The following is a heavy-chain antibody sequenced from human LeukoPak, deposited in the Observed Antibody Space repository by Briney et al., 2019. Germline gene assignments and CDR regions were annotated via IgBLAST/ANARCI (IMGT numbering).Heavy chain of an antibody. CDR1: GFTFSSYA. CDR2: ISGSGGST. CDR3: AKGITIFGVVTHIGDYFDY. V-gene: IGHV3-23*01. J-gene: IGHJ4*02. Sequence: GGSLRLSCAASGFTFSSYAMSWVRQAPGKGLEWVSAISGSGGSTYYADSVKGRFTISRDNSKNTLYLQMNSLRAEDTAVYHCAKGITIFGVVTHIGDYFDYWGQGTLVTVSS. D-gene: IGHD3-3*01.